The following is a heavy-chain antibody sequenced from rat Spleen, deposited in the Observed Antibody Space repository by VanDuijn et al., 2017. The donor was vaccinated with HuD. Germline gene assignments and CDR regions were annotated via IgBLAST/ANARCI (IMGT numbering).Heavy chain of an antibody. CDR3: SRRPTVAPRGGFDY. V-gene: IGHV5-29*01. CDR1: GFTFSDYY. J-gene: IGHJ2*01. CDR2: LNYDDSAT. Sequence: EVQLVESDGGLVQPGRSLKLSCAASGFTFSDYYMAWVRQAPTKGLEWVATLNYDDSATYYRDSVKGRFTISRDNAKSTLYLQMNSLRSEDTATYYCSRRPTVAPRGGFDYWGQGVMVTVSS. D-gene: IGHD1-1*01.